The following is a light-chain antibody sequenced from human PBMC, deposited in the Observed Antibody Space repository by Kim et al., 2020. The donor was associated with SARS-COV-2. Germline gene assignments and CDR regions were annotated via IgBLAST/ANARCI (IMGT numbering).Light chain of an antibody. CDR2: EVS. J-gene: IGLJ2*01. CDR1: GSVVVISNR. CDR3: ISYTSSSTVV. V-gene: IGLV2-18*02. Sequence: QSVTMSCTGTGSVVVISNRFSWYQHPPGTAPKVMIYEVSTRPSGVPDRFSGSKAGNTASLTISGLQAEDEADYYCISYTSSSTVVFGGWTQLTVL.